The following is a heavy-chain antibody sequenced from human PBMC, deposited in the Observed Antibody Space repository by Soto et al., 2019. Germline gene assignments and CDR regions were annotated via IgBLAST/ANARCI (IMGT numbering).Heavy chain of an antibody. CDR1: GGSISSSSYY. Sequence: QLQLQESGPGLVKPSETLSLTCTVSGGSISSSSYYWGWIRQPPGKGLEWIGSIYYSGSTYYNPSLKSRVTISVDTSKNQFSLKLSSVTAADTAVYYCATKYSYGLLPGDYCGQGTLVTVSS. CDR3: ATKYSYGLLPGDY. CDR2: IYYSGST. D-gene: IGHD5-18*01. V-gene: IGHV4-39*01. J-gene: IGHJ4*02.